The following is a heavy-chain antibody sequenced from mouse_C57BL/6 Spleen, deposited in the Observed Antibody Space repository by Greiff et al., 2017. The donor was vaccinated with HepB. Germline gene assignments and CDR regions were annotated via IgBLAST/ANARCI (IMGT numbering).Heavy chain of an antibody. D-gene: IGHD4-1*01. CDR3: AINWDGCAY. V-gene: IGHV1-69*01. J-gene: IGHJ3*01. Sequence: QVQLQQPGAELVMPGASVKLSCKASGYTFTSYWMHWVKQRPGQGLEWIGEIDPSDSYTNYNQKFKGKSTLTVDKSSSTAYMQLSSLTSEDSAVYYCAINWDGCAYWGQGTLVTVSA. CDR2: IDPSDSYT. CDR1: GYTFTSYW.